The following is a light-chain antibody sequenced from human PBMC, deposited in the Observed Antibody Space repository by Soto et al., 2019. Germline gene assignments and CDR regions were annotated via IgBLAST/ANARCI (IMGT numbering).Light chain of an antibody. Sequence: EIVMTQSRATLSVSPGERATLSCRASQSVSSNYLAWYQQKPGQAPRLLIYGASTRATGFPARFSGSGSGTDFTLTISSLQSDDFATYYCQQSNLYSYTLGQGTRLEIK. V-gene: IGKV3-15*01. CDR2: GAS. CDR3: QQSNLYSYT. J-gene: IGKJ5*01. CDR1: QSVSSN.